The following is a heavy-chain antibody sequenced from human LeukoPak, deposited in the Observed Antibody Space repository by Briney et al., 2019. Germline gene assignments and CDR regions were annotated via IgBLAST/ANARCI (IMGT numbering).Heavy chain of an antibody. CDR3: AKSPRRGPDSS. CDR2: ISGSGGST. J-gene: IGHJ4*02. CDR1: GFTFRSYG. V-gene: IGHV3-23*01. D-gene: IGHD6-13*01. Sequence: PGGSLRLSCAASGFTFRSYGMHWVRQAPGKGLEWVSAISGSGGSTYYADSVKGRFTISRDNSKNTLYLQMNSLRAEDTAVYYCAKSPRRGPDSSWGQGTLVTVSS.